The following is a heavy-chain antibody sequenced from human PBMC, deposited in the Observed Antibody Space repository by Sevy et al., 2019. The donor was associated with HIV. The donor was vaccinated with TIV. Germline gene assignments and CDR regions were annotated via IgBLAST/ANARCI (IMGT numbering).Heavy chain of an antibody. CDR1: RYTLSEVS. Sequence: ASVKVSCKVPRYTLSEVSMHWVRQAPGKGLEWMGGFVPEDGEIVYAQKFKGRVTVTEDTLTDTAYLEVTNLRSEDTATYFCVIGDTPRLTGSGTRLKDQSLNYFEFWGQGTLVTVSS. D-gene: IGHD3-16*02. V-gene: IGHV1-24*01. CDR3: VIGDTPRLTGSGTRLKDQSLNYFEF. CDR2: FVPEDGEI. J-gene: IGHJ4*02.